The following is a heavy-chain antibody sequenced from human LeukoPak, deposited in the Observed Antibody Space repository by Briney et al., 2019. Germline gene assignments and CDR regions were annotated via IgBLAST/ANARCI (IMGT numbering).Heavy chain of an antibody. V-gene: IGHV4-39*01. Sequence: PSETLSLTCTVSGGSISSSSYYWGWIRQPPGKGLEWTGSIYYSGSTYYNPSLKSRVTISVDTSKNQFSLKLSSVTVADTAVYYCAYCGTSCGGSDAFDIWGQVTMVTV. CDR3: AYCGTSCGGSDAFDI. CDR1: GGSISSSSYY. D-gene: IGHD2-2*01. J-gene: IGHJ3*02. CDR2: IYYSGST.